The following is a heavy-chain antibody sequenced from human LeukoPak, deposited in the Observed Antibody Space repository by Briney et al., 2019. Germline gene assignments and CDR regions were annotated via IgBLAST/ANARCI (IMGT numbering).Heavy chain of an antibody. CDR3: AKDSSGWSVGAFDI. D-gene: IGHD6-19*01. Sequence: PGGSLRLSCAASGFTFSSYSMNWVRQAPGKGLEWVSGISWNSGSIGYADSVKGRFTISRDNAKNSLYLQMNSLRAEDMALYYCAKDSSGWSVGAFDIWGQGTMVTVSS. V-gene: IGHV3-9*03. J-gene: IGHJ3*02. CDR1: GFTFSSYS. CDR2: ISWNSGSI.